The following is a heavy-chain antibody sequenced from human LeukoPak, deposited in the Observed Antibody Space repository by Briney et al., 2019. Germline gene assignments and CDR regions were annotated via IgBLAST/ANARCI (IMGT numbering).Heavy chain of an antibody. CDR2: IYTTGGT. D-gene: IGHD2-2*01. CDR1: GGSISRYY. V-gene: IGHV4-4*07. Sequence: SETLSLTCTVSGGSISRYYWSWIRQPAGKGLEWFGRIYTTGGTNYNPSLKRRVTMSAETSKNLFSMNLRTVTAADTAVYFCAGAKVSYCSSTSCHLSWFDPWGQGTLVTVSS. CDR3: AGAKVSYCSSTSCHLSWFDP. J-gene: IGHJ5*02.